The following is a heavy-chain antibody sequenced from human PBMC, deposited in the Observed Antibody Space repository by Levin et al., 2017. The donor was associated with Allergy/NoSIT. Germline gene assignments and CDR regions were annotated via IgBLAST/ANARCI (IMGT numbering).Heavy chain of an antibody. J-gene: IGHJ4*02. V-gene: IGHV3-30*18. CDR3: AKDHSSSWYGVDY. Sequence: PGGSLRLSCAASGFTFSSYGMHWVRQAPGKGLEWVAVISYDGSNKYYADSVKGRFTISRDNSKNTLYLQMNSLRAEDTAVYYCAKDHSSSWYGVDYWGQGTLVTVSS. CDR2: ISYDGSNK. CDR1: GFTFSSYG. D-gene: IGHD6-13*01.